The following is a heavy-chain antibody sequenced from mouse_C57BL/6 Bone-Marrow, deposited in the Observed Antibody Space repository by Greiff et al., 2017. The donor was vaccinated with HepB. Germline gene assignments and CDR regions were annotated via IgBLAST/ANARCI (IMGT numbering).Heavy chain of an antibody. V-gene: IGHV1-55*01. CDR2: IYPGSGST. CDR1: GYTFTSYW. Sequence: VQLQQPGAELVKPGASVKMSCKASGYTFTSYWITWVKQRPGQGLEWIGDIYPGSGSTNYNEKFKSKATLTVDTSSSTAYMQLSSLTSEDSAVYYCARRDYYGSSVHYWGQGTTPTVSS. CDR3: ARRDYYGSSVHY. D-gene: IGHD1-1*01. J-gene: IGHJ2*01.